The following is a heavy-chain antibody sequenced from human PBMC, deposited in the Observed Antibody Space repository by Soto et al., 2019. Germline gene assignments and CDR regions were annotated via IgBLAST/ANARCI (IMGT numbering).Heavy chain of an antibody. Sequence: QVQLVQSGAEVKKPGSSVKVSCKASGGTFSTYSMFWVRQAPGQGLEWMGRIIPILGIANYAQKFQGRVTITAEKSTSTAYLELSRLTSEDMALDYCTICSWSGDVVASWGQATMVTVSS. V-gene: IGHV1-69*02. CDR3: TICSWSGDVVAS. D-gene: IGHD2-21*02. CDR2: IIPILGIA. CDR1: GGTFSTYS. J-gene: IGHJ3*02.